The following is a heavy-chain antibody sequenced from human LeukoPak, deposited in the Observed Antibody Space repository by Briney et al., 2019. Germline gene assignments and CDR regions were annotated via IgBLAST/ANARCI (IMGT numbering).Heavy chain of an antibody. V-gene: IGHV3-23*01. CDR2: ISDSGGNT. CDR3: AKVRTGYSSSSDY. D-gene: IGHD6-13*01. Sequence: GGSLRLSCAASGFTFSSYAMSWVRQAPGKGLEWVSTISDSGGNTNYADSVKGRFTISRDNSKNTLFLHMNNLRADDTALYYCAKVRTGYSSSSDYWGRGTLVTVSS. CDR1: GFTFSSYA. J-gene: IGHJ4*01.